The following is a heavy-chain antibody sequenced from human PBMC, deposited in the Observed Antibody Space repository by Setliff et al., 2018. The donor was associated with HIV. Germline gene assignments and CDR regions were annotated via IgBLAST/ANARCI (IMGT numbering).Heavy chain of an antibody. V-gene: IGHV1-18*01. CDR3: AREWRETLHWEAAFDY. CDR2: ISAYNGNT. J-gene: IGHJ4*02. D-gene: IGHD1-26*01. Sequence: RASVKVSCKASGYRFSSYGISWVRQAPGQGLEWMGWISAYNGNTKYTQKFQGRVTMTTDTSTSTAYMELRSLRSDDTAVYYCAREWRETLHWEAAFDYWGQGTLVTVSS. CDR1: GYRFSSYG.